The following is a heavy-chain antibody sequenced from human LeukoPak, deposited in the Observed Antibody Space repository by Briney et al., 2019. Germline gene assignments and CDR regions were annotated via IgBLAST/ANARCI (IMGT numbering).Heavy chain of an antibody. CDR2: IYSGGAI. J-gene: IGHJ4*02. CDR1: GFAVGSNY. CDR3: ARRPGN. Sequence: GGSLRLSCVASGFAVGSNYMSWVRQAPGKGLEWVSLIYSGGAIRYADSVRGRFTISRDSSKNTLFLQMNDLTVEDTARYYCARRPGNWGQGILVTVSS. V-gene: IGHV3-53*01. D-gene: IGHD1-14*01.